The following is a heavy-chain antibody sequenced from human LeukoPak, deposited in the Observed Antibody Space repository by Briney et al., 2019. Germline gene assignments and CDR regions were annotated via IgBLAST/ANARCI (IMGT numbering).Heavy chain of an antibody. CDR2: ISGSGGST. V-gene: IGHV3-23*01. J-gene: IGHJ4*02. D-gene: IGHD3-22*01. CDR1: GFTFSSYG. Sequence: GGTLRLSCAASGFTFSSYGMSWVRQAPGKGLEWVSAISGSGGSTYYADSVKGRFTISRDNSKNTLYLQMNSLRAEDTAVYYCALDIYDSSGYYQPLWYWGQGTLVTVSS. CDR3: ALDIYDSSGYYQPLWY.